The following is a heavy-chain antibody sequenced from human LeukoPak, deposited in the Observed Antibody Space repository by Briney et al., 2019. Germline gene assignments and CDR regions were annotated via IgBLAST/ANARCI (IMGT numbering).Heavy chain of an antibody. CDR3: AKARSGSSSSCYNY. CDR2: ISDSGGTT. J-gene: IGHJ4*02. CDR1: GCTFRNYS. V-gene: IGHV3-23*01. Sequence: GGSLRLSCAASGCTFRNYSMNWVRQAPGKGLEWVSGISDSGGTTDYADSVKGRFAISRDNSNNTLYLQMNSLRAEDTAVYYCAKARSGSSSSCYNYWGQGTLVTVSS. D-gene: IGHD2-2*02.